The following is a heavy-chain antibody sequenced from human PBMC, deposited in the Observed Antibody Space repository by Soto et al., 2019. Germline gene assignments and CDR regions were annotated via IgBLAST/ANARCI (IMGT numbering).Heavy chain of an antibody. CDR2: ISAYNGNT. V-gene: IGHV1-18*01. Sequence: QVQLVQSGAEVKKPGASVKVSCKASGYTFTSYGISWVRQAPGQGLEWMGWISAYNGNTNYAQKLQGRVTMTTHTSTSTAYMELRSLRSDDTAVYYCAGGTSSGWYPYYYYGMDVWGQGTTVTVSS. D-gene: IGHD6-19*01. CDR3: AGGTSSGWYPYYYYGMDV. CDR1: GYTFTSYG. J-gene: IGHJ6*02.